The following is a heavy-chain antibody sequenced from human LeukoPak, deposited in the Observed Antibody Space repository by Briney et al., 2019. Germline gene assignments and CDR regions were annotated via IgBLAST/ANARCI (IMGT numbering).Heavy chain of an antibody. D-gene: IGHD2-15*01. CDR1: GFTFSSYW. V-gene: IGHV3-7*01. Sequence: GGSLRLSCAASGFTFSSYWMSWVRQAPGKGLEWVANIKQDGSEKYYVDSVKGRFTISRDNAKNSLYLQMNNLRGEDTAIYYCVRDATLIPGPVYFDYWGQGALVTVSS. J-gene: IGHJ4*02. CDR2: IKQDGSEK. CDR3: VRDATLIPGPVYFDY.